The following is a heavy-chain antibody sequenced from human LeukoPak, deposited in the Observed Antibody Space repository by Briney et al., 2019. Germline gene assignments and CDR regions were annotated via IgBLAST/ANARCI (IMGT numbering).Heavy chain of an antibody. CDR2: IYYSGST. CDR1: GGSISSSSYY. D-gene: IGHD6-13*01. V-gene: IGHV4-39*01. Sequence: PSETLSLTCTLCGGSISSSSYYWGWIRQPPGKGLEWIGSIYYSGSTYYNPSLKSRVTISVDTSKNQFSLKLSSVTAADTAVYYCARRGGSSWYVDYWGQGTLVTVSS. J-gene: IGHJ4*02. CDR3: ARRGGSSWYVDY.